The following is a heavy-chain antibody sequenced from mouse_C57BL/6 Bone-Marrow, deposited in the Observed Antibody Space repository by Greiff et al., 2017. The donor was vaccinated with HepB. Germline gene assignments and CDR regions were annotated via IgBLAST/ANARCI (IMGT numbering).Heavy chain of an antibody. CDR1: GFTFSSYG. CDR2: ISSGGSYT. Sequence: EVKLVESGGDLVKPGGSLKLSCAASGFTFSSYGMSWVRQTPDKRLEWVATISSGGSYTYYPDSVKGRFTISRDNAKNTLYLQMCSLKSEDTALYYGARHPYYYGSSYDWYFDVWGTGTTVTGSS. CDR3: ARHPYYYGSSYDWYFDV. J-gene: IGHJ1*03. D-gene: IGHD1-1*01. V-gene: IGHV5-6*01.